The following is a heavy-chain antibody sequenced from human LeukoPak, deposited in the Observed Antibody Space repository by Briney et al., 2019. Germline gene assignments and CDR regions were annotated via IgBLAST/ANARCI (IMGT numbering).Heavy chain of an antibody. CDR2: ISGSGGST. Sequence: AGGSLRLSCAASGFTFSIYGMRWVRQAPGKGLEWVSGISGSGGSTNYADSVKGRFTISRDNSKNTLYLQMNSLRAEDTAVYYCARDCSTAALMDSSSWYGDYGMDVWGQGTTVTVSS. V-gene: IGHV3-23*01. CDR1: GFTFSIYG. J-gene: IGHJ6*02. D-gene: IGHD6-13*01. CDR3: ARDCSTAALMDSSSWYGDYGMDV.